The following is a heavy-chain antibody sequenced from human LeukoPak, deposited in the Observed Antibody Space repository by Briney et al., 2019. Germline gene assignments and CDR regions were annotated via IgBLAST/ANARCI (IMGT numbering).Heavy chain of an antibody. CDR2: IYYSGST. CDR1: GGSISSSSYY. J-gene: IGHJ1*01. Sequence: SETLSLTCTVSGGSISSSSYYWGWIRQPPGKGLEWIGSIYYSGSTYYNPSLKSRVTTSVDTSKNQFSLKLSSVTAADTAVYYCARLRVGAPPIFQHWGQGTLVTVPS. CDR3: ARLRVGAPPIFQH. V-gene: IGHV4-39*01. D-gene: IGHD1-26*01.